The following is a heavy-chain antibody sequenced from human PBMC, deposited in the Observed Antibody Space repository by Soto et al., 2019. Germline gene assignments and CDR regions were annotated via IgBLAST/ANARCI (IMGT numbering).Heavy chain of an antibody. CDR3: ARGQWGYSSSWYSYY. CDR1: GYTFTSYD. D-gene: IGHD6-13*01. Sequence: ASVKVSCKASGYTFTSYDINWVRQATGQGLEWMGWMNPNSGNTGYAQKFQGRVTMTRTTSISTAYMELSSLRSEDTAVYYCARGQWGYSSSWYSYYLGQGTLVTVSS. J-gene: IGHJ4*02. V-gene: IGHV1-8*01. CDR2: MNPNSGNT.